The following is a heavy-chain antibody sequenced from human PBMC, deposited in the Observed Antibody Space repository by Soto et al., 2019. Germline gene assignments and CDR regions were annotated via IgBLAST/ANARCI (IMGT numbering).Heavy chain of an antibody. J-gene: IGHJ4*02. CDR3: AKSSGGGTVTTYYY. V-gene: IGHV3-53*01. D-gene: IGHD4-17*01. Sequence: EVQLVESGGGLIQPGGSLRLSCAASGFTVSSNYMSWVRQAPGKGLEWVSVIYSGGSTYYADSVKGRFTISRDNSKNTLYLQMNSLRAEDTAVYYCAKSSGGGTVTTYYYWGQGTLVTVSS. CDR1: GFTVSSNY. CDR2: IYSGGST.